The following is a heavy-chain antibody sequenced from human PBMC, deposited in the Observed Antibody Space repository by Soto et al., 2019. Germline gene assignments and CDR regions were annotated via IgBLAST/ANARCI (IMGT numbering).Heavy chain of an antibody. CDR2: IIPIFGTA. V-gene: IGHV1-69*13. J-gene: IGHJ3*02. Sequence: ASVKVSCKASGGTFSSYAISWVRQAPGQGLEWMGGIIPIFGTANYAQKFQGRVTITADESTSTAYMELRSLRSEDTAVYYCARRQDYEGAFDIWGQGTMVTVSS. CDR3: ARRQDYEGAFDI. CDR1: GGTFSSYA. D-gene: IGHD4-17*01.